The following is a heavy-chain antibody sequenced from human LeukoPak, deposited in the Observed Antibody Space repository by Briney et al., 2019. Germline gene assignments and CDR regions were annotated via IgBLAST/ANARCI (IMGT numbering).Heavy chain of an antibody. CDR3: ARVGAYYDLWSGYSYYYYYMDV. CDR2: ISSSGTTI. Sequence: GGSLRLSCAASGFTFSDYYMSWIRQAPGKGLEWVSYISSSGTTIYYADSVKGRFTISRDNAKASLYLQMNSLRAEDTAVYYCARVGAYYDLWSGYSYYYYYMDVWGKGTTVTVSS. J-gene: IGHJ6*03. CDR1: GFTFSDYY. V-gene: IGHV3-11*04. D-gene: IGHD3-3*01.